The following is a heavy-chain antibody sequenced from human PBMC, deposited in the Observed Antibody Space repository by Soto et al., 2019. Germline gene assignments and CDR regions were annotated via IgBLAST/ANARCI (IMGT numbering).Heavy chain of an antibody. CDR2: ISGSGGST. Sequence: EVQLLESGGGLVQPGGSLRLSCAASGFTFSSYAMSWVRQAPGKGLEWVSAISGSGGSTYYADSVKGRFTISRDNSKNTLYLQMNSLSAEDTAVYYCAKDRHSSRYYFDYWGQGTLVTVSS. CDR3: AKDRHSSRYYFDY. V-gene: IGHV3-23*01. D-gene: IGHD6-19*01. J-gene: IGHJ4*02. CDR1: GFTFSSYA.